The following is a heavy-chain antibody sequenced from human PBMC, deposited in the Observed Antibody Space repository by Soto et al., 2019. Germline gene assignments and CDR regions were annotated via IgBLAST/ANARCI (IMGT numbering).Heavy chain of an antibody. V-gene: IGHV5-51*01. CDR2: IYPGDSDT. D-gene: IGHD2-2*01. CDR1: GYSFTSYW. CDR3: ARHASTDIVVVPAAKAHYYYYYGMDV. J-gene: IGHJ6*02. Sequence: PGESLKISCKGSGYSFTSYWIGWVRQMPGKGLEWMGIIYPGDSDTRYSPSFQGQVTIPADKSISTAYLQWGSLKASDIAMYYCARHASTDIVVVPAAKAHYYYYYGMDVWGQGTTVTVSS.